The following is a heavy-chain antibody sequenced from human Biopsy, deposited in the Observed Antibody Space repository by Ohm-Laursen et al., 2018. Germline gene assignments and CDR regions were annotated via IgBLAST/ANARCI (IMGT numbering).Heavy chain of an antibody. CDR1: GGSISSYY. J-gene: IGHJ6*02. Sequence: TLSPTCSVSGGSISSYYWSWIRQPPGKGLECIGYIYYSGSTNYSPSLKSRVTMSVDTSKNQFSLKLSSVTAADTAVYYCARLWGGYHFHGMDVWGQGTTVTVSS. CDR3: ARLWGGYHFHGMDV. D-gene: IGHD7-27*01. V-gene: IGHV4-59*08. CDR2: IYYSGST.